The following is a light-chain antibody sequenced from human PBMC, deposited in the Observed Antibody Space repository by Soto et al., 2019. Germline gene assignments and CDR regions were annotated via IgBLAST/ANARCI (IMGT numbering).Light chain of an antibody. CDR3: QQRSNWPPIT. CDR1: QSVSSN. CDR2: GAS. V-gene: IGKV3-11*01. Sequence: EILMTQSPATLSVSPGERATVSCRASQSVSSNYVAWYQQKPGQAPRLLIYGASNRATGIPARFSGSGSGTDFTLTISSLEPEDFAVYYCQQRSNWPPITFGQGTRLEIK. J-gene: IGKJ5*01.